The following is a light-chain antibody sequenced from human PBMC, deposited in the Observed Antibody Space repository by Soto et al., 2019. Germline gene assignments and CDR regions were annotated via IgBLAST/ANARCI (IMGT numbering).Light chain of an antibody. CDR2: DAS. Sequence: DIQMTQSPSSLSSSLGYIFTVTFXSSQDISNSLNWYQHKPGEAPRLLIYDASNLEAGVPSRFSGSGSGTHFTFTISSLQPEDIATYYCQQYDDLSALTFGGGTKVDI. CDR1: QDISNS. CDR3: QQYDDLSALT. V-gene: IGKV1-33*01. J-gene: IGKJ4*01.